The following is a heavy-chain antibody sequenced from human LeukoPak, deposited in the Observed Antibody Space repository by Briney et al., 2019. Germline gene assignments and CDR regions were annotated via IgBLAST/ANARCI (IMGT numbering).Heavy chain of an antibody. CDR3: ARGPYDFWSGYYIYYGMDA. Sequence: ASVKVSCKASGYTFTSYDINWVRQATGQGLEWMGWMNPNSGNTGYAQKFQGRVTMTRNTSISTAYMELSRLRSDDTAVYYCARGPYDFWSGYYIYYGMDAWGQGTTVTVSS. V-gene: IGHV1-8*01. CDR1: GYTFTSYD. CDR2: MNPNSGNT. J-gene: IGHJ6*02. D-gene: IGHD3-3*01.